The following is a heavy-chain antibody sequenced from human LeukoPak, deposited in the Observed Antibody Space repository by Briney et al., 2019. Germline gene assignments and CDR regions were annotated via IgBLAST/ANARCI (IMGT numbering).Heavy chain of an antibody. CDR2: FHISGST. V-gene: IGHV4-4*07. D-gene: IGHD5-18*01. CDR3: ARDGLYSYGYSYFDY. J-gene: IGHJ4*02. Sequence: SETLSLTCTVSGASISSYHWSWIRQPAGKGLEWIGRFHISGSTNYNPSLKSPVTMSIDTSKNQFSLRLTSVTAADTAVYYCARDGLYSYGYSYFDYWGQGTLVTVFS. CDR1: GASISSYH.